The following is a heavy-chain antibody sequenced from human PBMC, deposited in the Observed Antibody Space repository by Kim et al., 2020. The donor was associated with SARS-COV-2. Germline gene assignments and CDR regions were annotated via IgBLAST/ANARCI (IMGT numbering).Heavy chain of an antibody. CDR2: INAIVNLT. D-gene: IGHD1-1*01. J-gene: IGHJ6*02. CDR3: ARERIGITPVYYYHGMDV. Sequence: SVKVSCKASGGTLSSQVLSWVRQAPGQGLEWMGRINAIVNLTQNAQKFQGRLTITADKSTSTAYMELSSLRSEDTAVYYCARERIGITPVYYYHGMDVWGQGTTVTISS. V-gene: IGHV1-69*04. CDR1: GGTLSSQV.